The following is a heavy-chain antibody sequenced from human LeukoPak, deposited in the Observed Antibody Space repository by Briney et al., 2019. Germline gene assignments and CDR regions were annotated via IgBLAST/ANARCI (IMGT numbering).Heavy chain of an antibody. V-gene: IGHV3-48*04. CDR3: ATYPRADY. CDR2: ISSSSSTI. J-gene: IGHJ4*02. CDR1: GFTFSSYS. Sequence: GGSLRLSCAASGFTFSSYSMNWVRQAPGEGLEWVSYISSSSSTIYYADSVKGRFTISRDNAKNSLYLQMNSLRAEDTAVYYCATYPRADYWGQGTLVTVSS. D-gene: IGHD5-24*01.